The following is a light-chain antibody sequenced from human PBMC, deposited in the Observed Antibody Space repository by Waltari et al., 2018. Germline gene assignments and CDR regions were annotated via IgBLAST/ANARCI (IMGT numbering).Light chain of an antibody. Sequence: EIVLTQSPGTLSLSPGERATLSCRASQSVSSSYLAWYQQKVGQAPRLLMYGASTIATGITDRFSGSGSGTDFTLTISRLEPEDFAVYFCQQHGYSWTFGQGTKLEIK. CDR1: QSVSSSY. CDR3: QQHGYSWT. J-gene: IGKJ1*01. V-gene: IGKV3-20*01. CDR2: GAS.